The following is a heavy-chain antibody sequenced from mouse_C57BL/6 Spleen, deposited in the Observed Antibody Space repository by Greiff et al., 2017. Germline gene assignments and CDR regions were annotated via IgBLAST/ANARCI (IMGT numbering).Heavy chain of an antibody. CDR1: GYAFSSSW. Sequence: VQLQQSGPELVKPGASVKISCKASGYAFSSSWMNWVKQRPGKGLEWIGRIYPGDGDTNYNGKFKGKATLTADKSSSTAYMQLSSLTSEDSAVYFCARWTTVVATNAMDYWGQGTSVTVSS. CDR2: IYPGDGDT. J-gene: IGHJ4*01. D-gene: IGHD1-1*01. V-gene: IGHV1-82*01. CDR3: ARWTTVVATNAMDY.